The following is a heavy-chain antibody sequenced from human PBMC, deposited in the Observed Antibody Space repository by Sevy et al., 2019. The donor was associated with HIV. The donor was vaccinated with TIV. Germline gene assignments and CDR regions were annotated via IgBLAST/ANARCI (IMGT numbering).Heavy chain of an antibody. CDR3: ATDPDYYGSESYYSRGY. J-gene: IGHJ4*02. D-gene: IGHD3-10*01. CDR2: SSSYNGNT. Sequence: ASVKVSCKGSGYTFSNYGISWVRQAPGRGLEWIGWSSSYNGNTNYAPKFQDRVTMTTVTSTNTAYMDLRSLRSEDTAVYYCATDPDYYGSESYYSRGYWGQGTLVTVSS. CDR1: GYTFSNYG. V-gene: IGHV1-18*04.